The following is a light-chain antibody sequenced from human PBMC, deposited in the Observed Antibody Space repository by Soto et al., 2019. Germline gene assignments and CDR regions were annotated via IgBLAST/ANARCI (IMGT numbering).Light chain of an antibody. J-gene: IGKJ1*01. CDR1: QSVIRN. CDR2: DAS. Sequence: EIVMTQSPATLSVSPGERATLSCRASQSVIRNVAWYQQKPGQAPRLLIHDASTRATGISVRFSGSGSGTEFTLTISSLQSEDCAVYYFQQYNNWLWTFGQGTKVEIK. CDR3: QQYNNWLWT. V-gene: IGKV3-15*01.